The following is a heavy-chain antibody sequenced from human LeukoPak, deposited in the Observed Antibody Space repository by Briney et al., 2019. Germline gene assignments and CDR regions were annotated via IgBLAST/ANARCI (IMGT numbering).Heavy chain of an antibody. CDR2: IYTSGST. D-gene: IGHD6-19*01. V-gene: IGHV4-4*07. J-gene: IGHJ4*02. CDR1: GGSISSYY. Sequence: SETLSLTCTVSGGSISSYYWSWIRQPAGKGLEWIGRIYTSGSTNYNPSLKSRVTISVDKSKNQFSLKLSSVTAAGTAVYYCARDAGYGASSGWFDYWGQGTLVTVSS. CDR3: ARDAGYGASSGWFDY.